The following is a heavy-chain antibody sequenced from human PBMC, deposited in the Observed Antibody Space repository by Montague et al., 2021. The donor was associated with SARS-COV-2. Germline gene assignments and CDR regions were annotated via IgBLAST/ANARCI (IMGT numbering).Heavy chain of an antibody. CDR3: ARDSGYYDSSGYSYDAFDI. J-gene: IGHJ3*02. V-gene: IGHV4-31*03. CDR2: IYHTGST. D-gene: IGHD3-22*01. Sequence: TLSLTCTVSGGSIRSGGYYWSWIRQPPGKGLEWIGYIYHTGSTHYNPSLKSRVTISKETSKNHFSLNLSSVTAADSAVYYCARDSGYYDSSGYSYDAFDIWGQGTKVTVSS. CDR1: GGSIRSGGYY.